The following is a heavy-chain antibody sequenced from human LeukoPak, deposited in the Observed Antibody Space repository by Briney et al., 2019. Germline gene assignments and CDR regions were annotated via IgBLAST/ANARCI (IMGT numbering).Heavy chain of an antibody. J-gene: IGHJ5*02. CDR1: XGSISGYH. CDR3: ARKTYCSGGRCYGENWFDP. D-gene: IGHD2-15*01. CDR2: IFYTGNA. Sequence: SLXXTVXXGSISGYHWNWVRLSPGKXXXWIANIFYTGNADYNPSLESRVTISVDTSKNEIYLTLSSVTAADTAIYYCARKTYCSGGRCYGENWFDPWGQGTLVTVSS. V-gene: IGHV4-59*08.